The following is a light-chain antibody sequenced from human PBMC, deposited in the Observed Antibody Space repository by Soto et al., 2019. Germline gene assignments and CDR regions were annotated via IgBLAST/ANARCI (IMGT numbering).Light chain of an antibody. Sequence: EIVLTQSPGTLSLSPGERATLSCRASQSVSSSYLAWYQQKPGQAPRLLIYGASSRATGIPDRFSGSGSGTDFTLTISRLEPEDFAVYYCQRYGSSPNTFGQGTKVAIK. CDR3: QRYGSSPNT. CDR1: QSVSSSY. J-gene: IGKJ2*01. V-gene: IGKV3-20*01. CDR2: GAS.